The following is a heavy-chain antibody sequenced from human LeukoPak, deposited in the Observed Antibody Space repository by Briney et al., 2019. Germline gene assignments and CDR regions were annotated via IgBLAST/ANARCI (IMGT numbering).Heavy chain of an antibody. D-gene: IGHD5-18*01. CDR1: GGSFSGYY. V-gene: IGHV4-34*01. CDR3: ARGVMSYDYTSFDY. CDR2: INHSGST. Sequence: PSETLSLTCAVYGGSFSGYYWSWIRQPPGKGLEWIGEINHSGSTNYNPSLKSRVTISVDTSKNQFSLKLSSVTAADTAVYYCARGVMSYDYTSFDYWGQGTLVTVSS. J-gene: IGHJ4*02.